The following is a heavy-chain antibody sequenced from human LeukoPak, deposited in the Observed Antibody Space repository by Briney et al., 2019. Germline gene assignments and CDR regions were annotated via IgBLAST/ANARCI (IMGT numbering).Heavy chain of an antibody. CDR2: IKQDGSQI. V-gene: IGHV3-7*01. D-gene: IGHD2-2*01. CDR1: GFTFSSYW. Sequence: GSLRLSCAASGFTFSSYWMTWVRQAPGKGLEWVANIKQDGSQIYYVDSVKGRFTISRDNSKNSLYLQMNSLRAEDTAVYYCARVRKDIVVVPGAMRDTYYFDYWGQGTLVTVSS. CDR3: ARVRKDIVVVPGAMRDTYYFDY. J-gene: IGHJ4*02.